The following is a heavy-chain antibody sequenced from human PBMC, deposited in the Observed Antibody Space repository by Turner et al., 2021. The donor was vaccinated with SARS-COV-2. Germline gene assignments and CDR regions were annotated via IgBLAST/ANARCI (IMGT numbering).Heavy chain of an antibody. Sequence: QLQLQESGPGLVKPSETLSLTCTVSGGSTRSSSYYWGWIRQPPGKGLEWIGSSYYSGSTYYNPSLKSRVTISVDTSKNQFSLKLSSVTAADTAVYYCARDGGDPPRYFQHWGQGTLVTVSS. D-gene: IGHD2-21*02. CDR2: SYYSGST. CDR1: GGSTRSSSYY. V-gene: IGHV4-39*02. CDR3: ARDGGDPPRYFQH. J-gene: IGHJ1*01.